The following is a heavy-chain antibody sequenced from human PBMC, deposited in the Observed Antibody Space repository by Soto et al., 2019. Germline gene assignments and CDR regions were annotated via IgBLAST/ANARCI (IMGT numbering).Heavy chain of an antibody. V-gene: IGHV3-9*01. CDR1: GFTFDDYA. D-gene: IGHD2-21*02. Sequence: EVQLVESGGGLVQPGRSLRLSCAASGFTFDDYAMHWVRQAPGKGLEWVSGISWNSGSIGYADSVKGRFTISRDNAKNSLYLQMNSLRAEDTALYYCAKDRKGVVTFFDYWGQGTLVTVSS. CDR3: AKDRKGVVTFFDY. J-gene: IGHJ4*02. CDR2: ISWNSGSI.